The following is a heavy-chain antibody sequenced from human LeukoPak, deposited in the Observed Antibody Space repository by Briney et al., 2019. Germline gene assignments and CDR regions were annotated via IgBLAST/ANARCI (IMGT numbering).Heavy chain of an antibody. D-gene: IGHD2-15*01. CDR2: IYYSGTT. Sequence: TLSLTCTVSGASITSGDYFWSWIRQPPGKGREWMGYIYYSGTTYDNPSFKSRLTISVHTSKNHFSLTLDSVTAADTAVYYYARARSRSDGTCFRSFDYWGQGTLVTVFS. CDR1: GASITSGDYF. CDR3: ARARSRSDGTCFRSFDY. J-gene: IGHJ4*02. V-gene: IGHV4-30-4*08.